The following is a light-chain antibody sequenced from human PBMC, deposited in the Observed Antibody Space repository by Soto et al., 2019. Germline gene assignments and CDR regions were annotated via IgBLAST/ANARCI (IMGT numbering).Light chain of an antibody. V-gene: IGLV4-69*01. J-gene: IGLJ1*01. CDR1: SGHSSYA. Sequence: QSVLTQSPSASASLGASVKLTCTLSSGHSSYAIAWHQQQPEKGPRYLMKLTSDGSHYKGGGIPDRFSGSSSGAERYLTISSLQSEDEADYYCQTWGTVIQVFGTGTKLTVL. CDR2: LTSDGSH. CDR3: QTWGTVIQV.